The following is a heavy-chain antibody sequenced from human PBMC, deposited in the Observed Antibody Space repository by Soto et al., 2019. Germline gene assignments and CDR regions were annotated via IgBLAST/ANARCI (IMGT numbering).Heavy chain of an antibody. J-gene: IGHJ4*02. CDR1: GFTFSSYA. D-gene: IGHD7-27*01. Sequence: GGSLRLSCAASGFTFSSYAMHWVRQAPGKGLEWVAVISYDGSNKYYADSVKGRFTISRDNSKNTLYLQMNSLRAEDTAVYYCARTPNWANHFDYWGQGTLVTVSS. V-gene: IGHV3-30*04. CDR2: ISYDGSNK. CDR3: ARTPNWANHFDY.